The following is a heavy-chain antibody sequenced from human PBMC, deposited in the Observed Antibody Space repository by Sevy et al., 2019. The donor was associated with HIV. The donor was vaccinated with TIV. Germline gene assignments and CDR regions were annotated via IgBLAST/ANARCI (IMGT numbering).Heavy chain of an antibody. Sequence: GGSLRLSCTTSGFTLSAYAMHWVRQAPGKGLEWVAIIWSDGANQYHGDSVKGRFTISRDNSKNTLYLQMNSLRVEDTAVYYCARGGYYYDNAAYYAFDSWGQGTLVTVSS. CDR1: GFTLSAYA. CDR2: IWSDGANQ. J-gene: IGHJ4*02. D-gene: IGHD3-22*01. CDR3: ARGGYYYDNAAYYAFDS. V-gene: IGHV3-33*01.